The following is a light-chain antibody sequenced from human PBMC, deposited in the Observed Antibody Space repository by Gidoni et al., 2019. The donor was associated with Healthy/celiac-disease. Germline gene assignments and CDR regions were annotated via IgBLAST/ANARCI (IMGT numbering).Light chain of an antibody. CDR3: QQRRN. Sequence: ILLTQSPATLSLSPGERATLSFRASQSVSSYLAWYQQKPGQAPRLLIYDASNRATGSPARFSGSGYGTDFTRTISSLEPEDFAVYYCQQRRNFXGXTKVEIK. V-gene: IGKV3-11*01. CDR2: DAS. CDR1: QSVSSY. J-gene: IGKJ4*01.